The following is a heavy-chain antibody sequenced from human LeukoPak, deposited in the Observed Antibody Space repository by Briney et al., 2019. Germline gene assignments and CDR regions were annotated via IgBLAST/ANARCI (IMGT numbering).Heavy chain of an antibody. CDR3: ARGGYCSSTSCYPPNYFDY. CDR1: GGSISSGGYY. CDR2: IYYSGST. J-gene: IGHJ4*02. D-gene: IGHD2-2*03. V-gene: IGHV4-31*03. Sequence: SETLSLTRTVSGGSISSGGYYWSWIRQHPGKGLEWIGYIYYSGSTYYNPSLKSRVTISVDTSKNQFSLKLSSVTAADTAVYYCARGGYCSSTSCYPPNYFDYWGQGTLVTVS.